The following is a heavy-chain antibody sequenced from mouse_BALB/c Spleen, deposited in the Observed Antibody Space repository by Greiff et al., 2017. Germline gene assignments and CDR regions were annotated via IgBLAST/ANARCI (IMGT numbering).Heavy chain of an antibody. V-gene: IGHV2-9*02. CDR2: IWAGGST. Sequence: VKLVESGPGLVAPSQSLSITCTVSGFPLTSYGVHWVRQPPGKGLEWLGVIWAGGSTNYNSALMSRLSISKDNSKSQVFLKMNSLQTDDTAMYYCARSNDGAWFAYWGQGTLVTVSA. CDR3: ARSNDGAWFAY. CDR1: GFPLTSYG. D-gene: IGHD2-12*01. J-gene: IGHJ3*01.